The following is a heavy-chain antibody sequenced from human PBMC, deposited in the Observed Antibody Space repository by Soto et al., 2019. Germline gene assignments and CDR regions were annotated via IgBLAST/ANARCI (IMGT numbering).Heavy chain of an antibody. CDR2: INPNSGGT. CDR3: ARVQMGYCISTSCYAFDI. Sequence: ASVKVSCKASGYTFPSYDINWVRQATGQGLEWMGWINPNSGGTNYAQKFQGWVTMTRDTSISTAYMELSRLRSDDTAVYYCARVQMGYCISTSCYAFDIWGQGTMVTVSS. D-gene: IGHD2-2*01. V-gene: IGHV1-2*04. CDR1: GYTFPSYD. J-gene: IGHJ3*02.